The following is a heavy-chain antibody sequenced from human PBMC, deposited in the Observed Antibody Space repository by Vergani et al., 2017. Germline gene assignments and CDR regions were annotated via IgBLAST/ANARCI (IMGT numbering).Heavy chain of an antibody. CDR3: ARVVVVTAIAWFDP. J-gene: IGHJ5*02. V-gene: IGHV3-21*01. D-gene: IGHD2-21*02. CDR2: ISSSSSYI. Sequence: EVQLVESGGGLVKPGGSLRLSCAASGFTFSSYSMNWVRQAPGKGLEWVSSISSSSSYIYYADSVKGRFTISRDNAKNSLYLQMNSLRAEDTAVYYCARVVVVTAIAWFDPWGQGTLVTVSS. CDR1: GFTFSSYS.